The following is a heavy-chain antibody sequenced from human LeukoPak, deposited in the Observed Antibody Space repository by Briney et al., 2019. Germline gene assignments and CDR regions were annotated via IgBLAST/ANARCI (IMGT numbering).Heavy chain of an antibody. CDR1: GGSISSDY. CDR2: IYHSGST. J-gene: IGHJ3*02. D-gene: IGHD4-4*01. CDR3: ARVGGMTTINNAAFDI. Sequence: SETLSLTCTVSGGSISSDYWSWIRQPPGKGLEWIGYIYHSGSTNYNPSLKSRVTISIDKSKKQFSLKLISVTAADTAIYYCARVGGMTTINNAAFDIWGQGTMVTVSS. V-gene: IGHV4-59*01.